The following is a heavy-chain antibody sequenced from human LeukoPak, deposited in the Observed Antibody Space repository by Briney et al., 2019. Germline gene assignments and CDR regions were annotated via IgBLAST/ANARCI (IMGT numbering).Heavy chain of an antibody. CDR2: INTDGSST. Sequence: PGGSLRLSCAASGFTFSSYWMHWVRQAPGKGLVWVSRINTDGSSTSYADSVKGRFTISRDNAKNTLYLQMNSLRAEDTAVYYCARGGQYQLLFKYYYMDVWGKGTTVTVSS. V-gene: IGHV3-74*01. CDR1: GFTFSSYW. D-gene: IGHD2-2*01. CDR3: ARGGQYQLLFKYYYMDV. J-gene: IGHJ6*03.